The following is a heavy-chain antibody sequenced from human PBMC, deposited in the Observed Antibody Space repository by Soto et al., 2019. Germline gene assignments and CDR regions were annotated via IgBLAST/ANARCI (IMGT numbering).Heavy chain of an antibody. Sequence: EVQLVESGGGLVQPGGPLRLSWAASGFTVSNNYMRWVRKAQGKGLEWVSLIYSGGATYYADSVKGRFTISRDNSKNTLYIQMNSLRAEDTAVYYCARDGTYNWVGGQGILVTVSS. CDR3: ARDGTYNWV. CDR1: GFTVSNNY. J-gene: IGHJ4*02. D-gene: IGHD1-1*01. V-gene: IGHV3-66*01. CDR2: IYSGGAT.